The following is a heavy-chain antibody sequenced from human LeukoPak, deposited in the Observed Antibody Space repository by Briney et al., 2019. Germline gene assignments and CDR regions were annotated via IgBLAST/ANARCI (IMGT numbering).Heavy chain of an antibody. Sequence: GGSLRLSCAASGFAFSSYAMSWVRQAPGKGLEWVSAIGGSGGSTYYADSVKGRFTISRDNSKNTLYLQMNSPRAEDTAVYYCAKSTYGPGGWFDPWGQGTLVTVSS. V-gene: IGHV3-23*01. D-gene: IGHD3-10*01. J-gene: IGHJ5*02. CDR3: AKSTYGPGGWFDP. CDR1: GFAFSSYA. CDR2: IGGSGGST.